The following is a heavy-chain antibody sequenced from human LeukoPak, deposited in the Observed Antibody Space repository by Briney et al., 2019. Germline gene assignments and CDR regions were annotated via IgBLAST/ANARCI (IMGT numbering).Heavy chain of an antibody. CDR3: AKDRLEGSDFDY. CDR1: GFTFSSYA. D-gene: IGHD6-6*01. J-gene: IGHJ4*02. Sequence: PGGSLRLSCAASGFTFSSYAMSWVRQAPGKGLEWVSAISGSGGSAYYADSVKGRFTISRDNSKNTLYLQMNSLRAEDTAVYYCAKDRLEGSDFDYWGQGTLVTVSS. V-gene: IGHV3-23*01. CDR2: ISGSGGSA.